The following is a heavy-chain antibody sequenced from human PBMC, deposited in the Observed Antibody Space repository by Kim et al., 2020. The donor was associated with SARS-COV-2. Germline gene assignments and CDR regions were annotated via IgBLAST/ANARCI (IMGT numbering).Heavy chain of an antibody. CDR3: ARDYYDSSGYYLDNY. V-gene: IGHV3-21*01. J-gene: IGHJ4*02. Sequence: DSVKGRFTISRDNAKNSLYLQMNSLRAEDTAVDYCARDYYDSSGYYLDNYWGQGTLVTVSS. D-gene: IGHD3-22*01.